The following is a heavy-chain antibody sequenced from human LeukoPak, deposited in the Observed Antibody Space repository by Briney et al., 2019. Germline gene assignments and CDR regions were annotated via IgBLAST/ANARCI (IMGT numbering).Heavy chain of an antibody. CDR3: AKDLRAGWELHYYFDY. CDR2: ISYDGSNM. V-gene: IGHV3-30-3*01. Sequence: GGSLRLSCAASGFTFSTYAMHWVRQAPGKGLEWVAVISYDGSNMYYADSVKGRFTISRDNSKNTLYLQMNSLRAEDTAVYYCAKDLRAGWELHYYFDYWGQGTLVTVSS. D-gene: IGHD6-19*01. CDR1: GFTFSTYA. J-gene: IGHJ4*02.